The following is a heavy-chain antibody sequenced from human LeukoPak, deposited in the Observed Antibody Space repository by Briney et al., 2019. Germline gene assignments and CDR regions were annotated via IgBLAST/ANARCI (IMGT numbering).Heavy chain of an antibody. D-gene: IGHD3-22*01. Sequence: GGSLRLSCAASGFTFSSYGMHWVRQAPGKGLEWVAFIRYDGSNKYYADSVKGRFTISRDNSKNTLYLQMNSLRAEDTAVYYCAKVNYYDSSGQGNYWGQGTLVTVPS. CDR2: IRYDGSNK. CDR3: AKVNYYDSSGQGNY. V-gene: IGHV3-30*02. J-gene: IGHJ4*02. CDR1: GFTFSSYG.